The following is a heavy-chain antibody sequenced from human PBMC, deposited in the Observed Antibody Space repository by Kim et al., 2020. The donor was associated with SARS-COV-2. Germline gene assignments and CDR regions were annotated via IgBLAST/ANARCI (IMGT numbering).Heavy chain of an antibody. CDR3: ARLVLVGRYSYAHGDY. D-gene: IGHD5-18*01. J-gene: IGHJ4*02. CDR2: ISAYNGNT. CDR1: GYTFTSYG. Sequence: ASVKVSCKASGYTFTSYGISWVRQAPGQGLEWMGWISAYNGNTNYAQKLQGRVTMTTDTSTSTAYMELRSLRSDDTAVYYCARLVLVGRYSYAHGDYWGQGTLVTVSS. V-gene: IGHV1-18*01.